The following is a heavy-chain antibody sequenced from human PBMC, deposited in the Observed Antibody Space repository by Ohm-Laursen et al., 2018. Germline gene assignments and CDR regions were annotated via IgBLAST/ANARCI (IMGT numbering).Heavy chain of an antibody. V-gene: IGHV4-34*01. CDR2: INHSGST. J-gene: IGHJ4*02. D-gene: IGHD3-22*01. CDR3: ATYYDSSGYYDY. Sequence: TLSLTCAVYGGSFSGYYWSWIRQPPGKGLEWIGEINHSGSTNYNPSLKSRVTISVDTSKDQFSLKLSSVTAADTAAYYCATYYDSSGYYDYWGQGTLVTVSS. CDR1: GGSFSGYY.